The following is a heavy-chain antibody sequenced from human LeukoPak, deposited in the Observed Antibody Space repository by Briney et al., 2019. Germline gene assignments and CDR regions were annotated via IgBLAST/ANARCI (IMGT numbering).Heavy chain of an antibody. CDR1: GYTFTDYY. CDR3: ARDGGLDY. D-gene: IGHD3-3*01. CDR2: INPNSGGT. J-gene: IGHJ4*02. V-gene: IGHV1-2*02. Sequence: ASVKVSCKASGYTFTDYYMHWVRQAPGQGFEWMGWINPNSGGTNYAQRFQGRVTMTRDTSITTAYMGLSGLRSDDTAVYYCARDGGLDYWGQGTLVTVSS.